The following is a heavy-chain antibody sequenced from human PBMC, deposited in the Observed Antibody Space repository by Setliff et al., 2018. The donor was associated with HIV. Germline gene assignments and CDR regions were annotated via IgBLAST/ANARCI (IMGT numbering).Heavy chain of an antibody. Sequence: TFSNYNMSWVRQAPGKGLEWVSTIYSDGSTYHADSVKGRFTLSRDNSKNTLYLQMNSLTPEDTAVYYCAKPRLYNSALENWGQGTLVTVSS. CDR3: AKPRLYNSALEN. V-gene: IGHV3-66*02. J-gene: IGHJ4*02. CDR1: TFSNYN. D-gene: IGHD1-1*01. CDR2: IYSDGST.